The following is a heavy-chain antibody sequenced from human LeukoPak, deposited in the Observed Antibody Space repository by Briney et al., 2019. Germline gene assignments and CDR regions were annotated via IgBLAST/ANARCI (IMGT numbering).Heavy chain of an antibody. V-gene: IGHV4-61*02. Sequence: SETLSLTCTVSGGSISSGSYYWSWIRQPAGKGLEWIGRIYTSGSTNYNPSLKSRVTISVDTSKNQFSLKLSSVTAADTAVYYCARVGLVAAADYWGQGTLVTVSS. J-gene: IGHJ4*02. CDR2: IYTSGST. CDR1: GGSISSGSYY. D-gene: IGHD6-13*01. CDR3: ARVGLVAAADY.